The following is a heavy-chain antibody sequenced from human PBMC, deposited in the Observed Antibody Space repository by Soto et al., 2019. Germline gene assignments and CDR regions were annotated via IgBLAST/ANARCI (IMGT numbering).Heavy chain of an antibody. CDR2: IIPIFGTA. J-gene: IGHJ4*02. CDR3: ARVGSFCGGSCYRYFDY. D-gene: IGHD2-15*01. Sequence: SVKVSCKASGGTFSSYAISWVRQAPGQGLEWMGGIIPIFGTANYAQKFQGRATITADESTSTAYMELSSLRSEDTAVYYCARVGSFCGGSCYRYFDYWGQGTLVTVSS. V-gene: IGHV1-69*13. CDR1: GGTFSSYA.